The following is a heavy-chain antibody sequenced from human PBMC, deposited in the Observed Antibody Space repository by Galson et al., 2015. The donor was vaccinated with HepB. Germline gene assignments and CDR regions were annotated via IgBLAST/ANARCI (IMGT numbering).Heavy chain of an antibody. CDR1: GFSLSTSGMC. CDR3: ARQRITMVRGAHDAFDI. J-gene: IGHJ3*02. V-gene: IGHV2-70*11. Sequence: PALVKPTQTLTLTCTFSGFSLSTSGMCVSWIRQPPGKALEWLARIDWDDDKYYSTSLKTRLTISKDTSKNQVVLTMTNMDPVDTATYYCARQRITMVRGAHDAFDIWGQGTMVTVSS. D-gene: IGHD3-10*01. CDR2: IDWDDDK.